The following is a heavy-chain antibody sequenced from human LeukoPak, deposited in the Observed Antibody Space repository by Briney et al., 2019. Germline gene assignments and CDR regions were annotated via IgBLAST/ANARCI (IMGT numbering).Heavy chain of an antibody. D-gene: IGHD6-19*01. CDR2: ISHDGMNV. CDR3: AKDGAQYSSGPECDP. CDR1: GLHFSGTA. V-gene: IGHV3-23*01. J-gene: IGHJ5*02. Sequence: QPGGSLRLSCAASGLHFSGTAMSWVRQAPGKGLEWVSAISHDGMNVYYADSVKGRFTISRDNSKKTVSLEMSSLTAADTGVYYCAKDGAQYSSGPECDPRGQGALVTVSP.